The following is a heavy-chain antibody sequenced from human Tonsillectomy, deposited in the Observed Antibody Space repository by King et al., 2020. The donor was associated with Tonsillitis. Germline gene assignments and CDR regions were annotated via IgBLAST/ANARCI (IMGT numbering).Heavy chain of an antibody. J-gene: IGHJ4*02. D-gene: IGHD1-1*01. Sequence: VQLVESGGGLLQPGGSLRLSCAASGFTFSSYAMSWVRQAPGKGLEWVSAMSGSGGSTYYAYSVKGRFVISRENSKKTLYLQKNSPRAEDTAVYYCAKDSLNDRPFGDYWGQGTLVTVSS. CDR3: AKDSLNDRPFGDY. CDR1: GFTFSSYA. CDR2: MSGSGGST. V-gene: IGHV3-23*04.